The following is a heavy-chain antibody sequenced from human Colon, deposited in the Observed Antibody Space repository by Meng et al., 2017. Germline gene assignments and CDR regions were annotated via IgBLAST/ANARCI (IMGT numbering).Heavy chain of an antibody. CDR1: GDSITYDNW. V-gene: IGHV4-4*02. J-gene: IGHJ4*02. CDR2: IHHGRGT. D-gene: IGHD3-22*01. Sequence: QVHLTEAGPGLVQPSGTLSLTCAVSGDSITYDNWWSWLRQPPGKGLEWIGEIHHGRGTNYNPALRSRVTFSLDKSRNQLSLTLTSVTAADTAVYYCARNGFYSLGYWGPGALVTVSS. CDR3: ARNGFYSLGY.